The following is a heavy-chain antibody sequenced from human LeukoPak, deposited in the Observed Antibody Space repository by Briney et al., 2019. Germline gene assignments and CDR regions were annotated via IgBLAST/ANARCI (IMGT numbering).Heavy chain of an antibody. V-gene: IGHV4-34*01. Sequence: SETLSLTCAVYGGSFSGYYWSWIRQPPGKGLEWTGEINHSGSTNYNPSLKSRVTISVDTSKNQFSLKLSSVTAADTAVYYCARGVRYYYDSSGYLYYFDYWGQGTLVTVSS. CDR2: INHSGST. J-gene: IGHJ4*02. CDR3: ARGVRYYYDSSGYLYYFDY. D-gene: IGHD3-22*01. CDR1: GGSFSGYY.